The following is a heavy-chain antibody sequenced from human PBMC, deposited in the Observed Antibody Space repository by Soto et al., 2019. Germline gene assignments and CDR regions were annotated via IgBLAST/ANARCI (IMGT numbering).Heavy chain of an antibody. CDR2: IYPGDSDT. J-gene: IGHJ6*02. CDR3: ARSRRGAYSSGWYSLSGYYNYGIDV. D-gene: IGHD6-19*01. V-gene: IGHV5-51*01. Sequence: GESLQISGKASGCSFTSHWIGWVRQMHGKGLEWMGIIYPGDSDTKYSPSLQGQVTISADTSISTAYLQWTSLKASDTAMYYCARSRRGAYSSGWYSLSGYYNYGIDVWGQGTTVTVSS. CDR1: GCSFTSHW.